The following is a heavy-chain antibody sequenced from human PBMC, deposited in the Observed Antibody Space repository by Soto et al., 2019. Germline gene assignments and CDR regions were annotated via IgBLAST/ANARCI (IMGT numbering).Heavy chain of an antibody. D-gene: IGHD2-15*01. CDR1: RFTFSSYG. J-gene: IGHJ6*01. CDR2: ISYDGSNK. CDR3: AKGYCSGGSCAYYSYYYGMDV. Sequence: QVQLVESGGGVVQPGRSLRLSCAASRFTFSSYGMHWVRQAPGKGLEWVALISYDGSNKYYADSVKGRFTISRDNSKNTLYLQMNGMRAADTAVYYWAKGYCSGGSCAYYSYYYGMDVWAQGTTVTVSS. V-gene: IGHV3-30*18.